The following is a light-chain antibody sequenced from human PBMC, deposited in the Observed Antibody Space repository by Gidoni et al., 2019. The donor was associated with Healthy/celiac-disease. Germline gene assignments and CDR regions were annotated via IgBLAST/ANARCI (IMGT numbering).Light chain of an antibody. Sequence: EIVLTHAPGTLCVSPGERAPLSCRTSQSVSSTYLAWYQQKPGQAPSPLIYGASSRALGIPASLSASGSAPDFTLTFSRLEPEDFAVYYCQQYGSSPQPFGQGTKLEIK. CDR2: GAS. V-gene: IGKV3-20*01. CDR1: QSVSSTY. CDR3: QQYGSSPQP. J-gene: IGKJ2*01.